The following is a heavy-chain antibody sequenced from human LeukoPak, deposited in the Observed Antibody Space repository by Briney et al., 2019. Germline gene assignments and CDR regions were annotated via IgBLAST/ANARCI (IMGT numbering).Heavy chain of an antibody. CDR1: GFTFTSYG. CDR2: ISGYNGNT. V-gene: IGHV1-18*01. J-gene: IGHJ4*02. D-gene: IGHD6-13*01. Sequence: GASVKVSCKTSGFTFTSYGISWVRQAPGQGLEWVGWISGYNGNTNYAQKFRDRLTMTTDTSTTTAYMELGSLRSDDTAVYYCAKDRSSSAREDWGQGTLVTVSS. CDR3: AKDRSSSARED.